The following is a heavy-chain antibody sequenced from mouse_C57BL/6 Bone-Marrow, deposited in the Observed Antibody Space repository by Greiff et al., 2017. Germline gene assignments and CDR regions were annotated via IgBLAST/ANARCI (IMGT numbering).Heavy chain of an antibody. Sequence: VQLQQSGPELVKPGASVKISCKASGYSFTSYYIHWVKQRPGQGLEWIGWIYPGSGYTKYNQKFKDKATLTADKSSSTAYMQLSSLTYEDSAVYYCARSFTTVVIDYWGQGTTLTVSS. CDR3: ARSFTTVVIDY. CDR1: GYSFTSYY. V-gene: IGHV1-66*01. CDR2: IYPGSGYT. D-gene: IGHD1-1*01. J-gene: IGHJ2*01.